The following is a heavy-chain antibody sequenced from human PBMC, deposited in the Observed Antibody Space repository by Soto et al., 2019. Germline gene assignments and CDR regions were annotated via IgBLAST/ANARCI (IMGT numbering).Heavy chain of an antibody. CDR1: GFTFSSYS. J-gene: IGHJ4*02. Sequence: GGSLRLSCAASGFTFSSYSMNWVCQAPGKGLEWVSSISSSSSYIYYADSVKGRFTISRDNAKNSLYLQMNSLRAEDTAVYYCARVNGDYDGGNDYWGQGTLVTVS. D-gene: IGHD4-17*01. CDR3: ARVNGDYDGGNDY. V-gene: IGHV3-21*01. CDR2: ISSSSSYI.